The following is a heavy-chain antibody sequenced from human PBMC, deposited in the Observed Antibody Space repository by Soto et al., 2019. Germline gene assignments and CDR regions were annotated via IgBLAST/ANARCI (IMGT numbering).Heavy chain of an antibody. CDR3: ARDSALRLRSSSWSFDY. V-gene: IGHV3-33*01. CDR2: IWYDGSNK. J-gene: IGHJ4*02. Sequence: GGSLRLSCAASGFTFSSYGMHWVRQAPGKGLEWVAVIWYDGSNKYYADSVKGRFTISRDNSKNTLYLQMNSLRAEDTAVYYCARDSALRLRSSSWSFDYWGQGTLVTVSS. D-gene: IGHD6-13*01. CDR1: GFTFSSYG.